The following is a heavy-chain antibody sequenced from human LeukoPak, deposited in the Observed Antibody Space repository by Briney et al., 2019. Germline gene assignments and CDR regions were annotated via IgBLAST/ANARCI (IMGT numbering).Heavy chain of an antibody. Sequence: GGSLKISCKGSGYSFTNYWLGWVRQMSGKGLEWMGLIYPGYSDTKYSPSFQGQVTISADKFISTAYLQWSSLKASDTAMYYCARRHYDRSAFDIWGQGTMVTVSS. V-gene: IGHV5-51*01. CDR3: ARRHYDRSAFDI. D-gene: IGHD3-22*01. CDR1: GYSFTNYW. J-gene: IGHJ3*02. CDR2: IYPGYSDT.